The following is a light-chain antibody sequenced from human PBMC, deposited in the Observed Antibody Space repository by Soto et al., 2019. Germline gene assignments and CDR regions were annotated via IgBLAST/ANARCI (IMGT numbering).Light chain of an antibody. Sequence: EIVMTQSPATLSVSPGEGATLSCRASQSVSSNLAWYQQKPGQAPRLLIYGASTRATGIPARFSGSGSGTEFILTISGLQSEDFAVYYCQQYNNWPPLTFGGGTKVEIK. CDR2: GAS. CDR1: QSVSSN. CDR3: QQYNNWPPLT. V-gene: IGKV3-15*01. J-gene: IGKJ4*01.